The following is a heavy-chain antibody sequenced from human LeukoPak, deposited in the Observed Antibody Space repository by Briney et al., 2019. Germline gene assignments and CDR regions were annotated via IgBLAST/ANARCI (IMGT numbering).Heavy chain of an antibody. Sequence: SETLSLTCAVSGYSISSGYYWGWIRQPPGTGVELIGSIYHSGSTYYNPSLKSLVTISVDTAKNQFPLKLSSVPAADTAVYYCARHLKSLYRFDYWGQGTLVAVSS. D-gene: IGHD3-16*02. CDR2: IYHSGST. CDR3: ARHLKSLYRFDY. J-gene: IGHJ4*02. CDR1: GYSISSGYY. V-gene: IGHV4-38-2*01.